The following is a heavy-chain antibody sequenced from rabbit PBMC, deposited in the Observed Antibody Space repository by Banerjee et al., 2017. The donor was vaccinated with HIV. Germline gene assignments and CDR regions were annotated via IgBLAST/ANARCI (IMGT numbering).Heavy chain of an antibody. CDR1: GFSFSGYYL. Sequence: QSLEESGGDLVKPGASLTLTCTASGFSFSGYYLMCGLRQATGRGLEWAGCNAAGSSSSAYYASWAKGRFTISKTSSTTVTLQMASLTAADTAAYFCAGEREYDFNLWGQGTLVTVS. V-gene: IGHV1S40*01. CDR3: AGEREYDFNL. CDR2: NAAGSSSSA. J-gene: IGHJ4*01.